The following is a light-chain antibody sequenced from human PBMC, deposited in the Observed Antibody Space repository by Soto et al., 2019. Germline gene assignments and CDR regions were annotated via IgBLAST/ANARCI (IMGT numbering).Light chain of an antibody. CDR1: QSIYIY. CDR3: QQSYSSIT. J-gene: IGKJ5*01. Sequence: DIQMTQSPSSLSASIGGTVTITCRASQSIYIYLNWYQQKPGKAPNLLIYAASSLPRGVPSTFSGGGSGKDFTITIRSLPPEDFATYCCQQSYSSITLGQGTRLEIK. CDR2: AAS. V-gene: IGKV1-39*01.